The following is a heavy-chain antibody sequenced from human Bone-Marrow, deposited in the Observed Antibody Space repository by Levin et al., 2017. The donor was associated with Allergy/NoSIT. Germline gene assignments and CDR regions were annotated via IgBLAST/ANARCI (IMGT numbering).Heavy chain of an antibody. Sequence: PGGSLRLSCAASGFTFSGHYMDWVRQAPGKGLEWVGRTRNKANSYTTEYAASVKGRFTISRDDSKNSLYLQMDSLKTEDTAVYYCTRLYSNSFPNWGQGTLVTVYS. CDR3: TRLYSNSFPN. V-gene: IGHV3-72*01. CDR2: TRNKANSYTT. D-gene: IGHD6-6*01. J-gene: IGHJ4*02. CDR1: GFTFSGHY.